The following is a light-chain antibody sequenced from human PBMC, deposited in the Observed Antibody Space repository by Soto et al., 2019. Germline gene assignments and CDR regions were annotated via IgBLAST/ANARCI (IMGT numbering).Light chain of an antibody. CDR3: QQYGSSGT. Sequence: ELLMTRSAATLSLAPVSVVAVSFKASQSVSRKLAWYQQTRGQAPRLLIYGASTRATGVPARFSGSGSGTEFTLPISNLQSEDFAVYHCQQYGSSGTFGQGTKVDI. V-gene: IGKV3-15*01. CDR2: GAS. CDR1: QSVSRK. J-gene: IGKJ1*01.